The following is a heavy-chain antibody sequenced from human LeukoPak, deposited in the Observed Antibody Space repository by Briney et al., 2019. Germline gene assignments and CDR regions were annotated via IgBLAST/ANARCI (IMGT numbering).Heavy chain of an antibody. V-gene: IGHV1-18*01. CDR2: ISAYNGNT. D-gene: IGHD4-17*01. J-gene: IGHJ3*02. CDR1: GYTFTSYG. CDR3: ARGGVRDYYGDSDAFDI. Sequence: ASVKVSCKASGYTFTSYGISWVRQAPGQGLEWMGWISAYNGNTNYAQKFQGRVTMTRDTSISTAYMELSRLRSDDTAVYYCARGGVRDYYGDSDAFDIWGQGTMVTVSS.